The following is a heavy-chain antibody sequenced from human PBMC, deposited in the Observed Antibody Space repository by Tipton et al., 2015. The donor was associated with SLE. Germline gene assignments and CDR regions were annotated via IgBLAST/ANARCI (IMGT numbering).Heavy chain of an antibody. CDR3: ARDGPASWGYGLWSGYFDL. Sequence: TLSLTCTVSGGSISSSSYYWGWIRQSPGKGLEWIGSIYYSGSTNSNPSLKSRVTMSVDTFKNQFSLNLSSVTAADTAVYYCARDGPASWGYGLWSGYFDLWGQGTLVTVSS. J-gene: IGHJ4*02. D-gene: IGHD3-3*01. CDR1: GGSISSSSYY. CDR2: IYYSGST. V-gene: IGHV4-39*07.